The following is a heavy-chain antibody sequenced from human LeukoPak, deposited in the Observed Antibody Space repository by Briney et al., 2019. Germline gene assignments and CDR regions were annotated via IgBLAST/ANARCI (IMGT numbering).Heavy chain of an antibody. V-gene: IGHV3-9*01. Sequence: GGSLRLPCAASGFTFDDYAMHWVRQAPGKGLEWVSGISWNSGSIGYADSVKGRFTISRDNSKNTLYVQMNSLRAEDTAVYYCAKALGPAMVRGVIDYWGQGTLVTVSS. J-gene: IGHJ4*02. D-gene: IGHD3-10*01. CDR1: GFTFDDYA. CDR3: AKALGPAMVRGVIDY. CDR2: ISWNSGSI.